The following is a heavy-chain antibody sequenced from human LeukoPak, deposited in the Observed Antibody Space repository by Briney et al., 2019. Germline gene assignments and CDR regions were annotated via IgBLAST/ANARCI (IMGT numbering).Heavy chain of an antibody. D-gene: IGHD3-22*01. CDR1: GYSFTSYW. CDR2: IYPGDSDT. J-gene: IGHJ4*02. CDR3: ARPYYDSSGYPVYFDY. V-gene: IGHV5-51*01. Sequence: GESLKISCKGSGYSFTSYWIGWVRQMPGKGLEWMGIIYPGDSDTRYSPSSQGQVTISADKSISTAYLQWSSLKASDTAMYYCARPYYDSSGYPVYFDYWGQGTLVTVSS.